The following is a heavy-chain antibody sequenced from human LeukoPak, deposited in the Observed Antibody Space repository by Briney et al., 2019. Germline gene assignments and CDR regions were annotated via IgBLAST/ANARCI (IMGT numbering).Heavy chain of an antibody. CDR1: GFTFSNFG. V-gene: IGHV3-30*03. D-gene: IGHD2-2*01. CDR2: ISYDGSNK. J-gene: IGHJ4*02. Sequence: GGSLRLSCVASGFTFSNFGMNWVRQAPGKGLEWVAVISYDGSNKYYADSVKGRFTISRDNSKNTLYLQMNSLRAEDTAVYYCARDCSSTSCYTFLDYWGQGALVTVSS. CDR3: ARDCSSTSCYTFLDY.